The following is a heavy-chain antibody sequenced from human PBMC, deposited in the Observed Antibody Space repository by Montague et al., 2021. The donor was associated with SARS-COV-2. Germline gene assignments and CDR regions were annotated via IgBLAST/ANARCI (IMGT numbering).Heavy chain of an antibody. CDR3: ALADNTTGQDSFDF. V-gene: IGHV4-34*01. CDR1: GGSFNSYY. J-gene: IGHJ3*01. Sequence: SETLSLTCAVSGGSFNSYYRSWIRQPPGKGLEWIGEITHRGLTNYSPSLKSRVTISEDTSKNQFSLWLTSVTAADAAVYYCALADNTTGQDSFDFWGQGTMVTVSS. CDR2: ITHRGLT. D-gene: IGHD1-1*01.